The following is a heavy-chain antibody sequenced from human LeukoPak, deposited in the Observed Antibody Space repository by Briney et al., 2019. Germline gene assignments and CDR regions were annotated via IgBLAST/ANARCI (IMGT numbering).Heavy chain of an antibody. CDR3: ARSWRFGELPIDY. CDR2: IRSKANSYAT. D-gene: IGHD3-10*01. J-gene: IGHJ4*02. CDR1: GFTFSGSA. V-gene: IGHV3-73*01. Sequence: GGSLRLSCAASGFTFSGSAMHWVRQASGKGLEWVGRIRSKANSYATAYAASVKGRFTISRDDSKNTAYLQMNSLKTEDTAVYYCARSWRFGELPIDYWGQGTLVTVSS.